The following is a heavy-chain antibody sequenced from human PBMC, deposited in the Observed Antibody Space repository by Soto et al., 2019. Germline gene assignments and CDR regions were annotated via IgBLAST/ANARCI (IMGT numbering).Heavy chain of an antibody. Sequence: ASVKVSCKASGGTFSSYAISWVRQAPGQGLEWMGGIIPIFGTANYAQKFQGRVTITADESTSTAYMELSSLRSEDTAVYYCARDREVAARPYYYYYGMDVWGQGTTVTVSS. CDR1: GGTFSSYA. V-gene: IGHV1-69*13. CDR3: ARDREVAARPYYYYYGMDV. CDR2: IIPIFGTA. D-gene: IGHD6-6*01. J-gene: IGHJ6*02.